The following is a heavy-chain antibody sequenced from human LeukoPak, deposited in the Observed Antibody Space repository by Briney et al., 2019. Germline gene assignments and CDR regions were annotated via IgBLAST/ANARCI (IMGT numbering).Heavy chain of an antibody. CDR1: GFTFSSYG. V-gene: IGHV3-30*02. D-gene: IGHD3-3*01. J-gene: IGHJ6*03. CDR3: AKTQAPFLWSGYNRKTPRTDSSYYYYMDV. CDR2: IRYDGSNK. Sequence: GGSLRLSCAASGFTFSSYGMHWVRQAPGKGLEWVAFIRYDGSNKYYADSVKGRFTISRDNSKNTLYLQMNSLRAEDTAVYYCAKTQAPFLWSGYNRKTPRTDSSYYYYMDVWGKGTTVTVSS.